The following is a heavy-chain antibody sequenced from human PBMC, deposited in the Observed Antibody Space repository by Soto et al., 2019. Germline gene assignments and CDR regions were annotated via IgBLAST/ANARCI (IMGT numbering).Heavy chain of an antibody. J-gene: IGHJ6*02. CDR1: GFTFSSYA. Sequence: QVQLVESGGGVVQPGRSLRLSCAASGFTFSSYAMHWVRQAPGKGLEWVAVISYDGSNKYYADSVKGRFTISRDNSKNTLYLQMNSLRAEDTAVYYCAIRNYYDSSGMDVWGQGTTVTVSS. CDR3: AIRNYYDSSGMDV. V-gene: IGHV3-30-3*01. D-gene: IGHD3-22*01. CDR2: ISYDGSNK.